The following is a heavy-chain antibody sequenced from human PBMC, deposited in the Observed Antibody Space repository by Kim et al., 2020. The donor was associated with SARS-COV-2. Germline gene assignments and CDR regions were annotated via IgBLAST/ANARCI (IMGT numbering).Heavy chain of an antibody. J-gene: IGHJ4*02. Sequence: GGSLRLSCAASGFAFSTYVMSWVRQAPGKGLEWVSGISGSGDSTYYADSMKGRFTVSRDNSKNTLYLQMNSLRAEDTAVYYCAFGLWSGYSDYWGQGTLVTVSS. V-gene: IGHV3-23*01. D-gene: IGHD3-3*01. CDR3: AFGLWSGYSDY. CDR2: ISGSGDST. CDR1: GFAFSTYV.